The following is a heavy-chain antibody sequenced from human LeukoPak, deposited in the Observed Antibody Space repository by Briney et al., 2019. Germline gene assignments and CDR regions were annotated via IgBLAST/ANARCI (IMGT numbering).Heavy chain of an antibody. CDR1: GGSISSYY. CDR3: ARHPVVAFDI. Sequence: SETLSLTCTVSGGSISSYYWSWIRQPPGKGLEWIGYIYYSGSTNYNPSLKSRVTISVDTSKNQFSLKLSSVTAADTAVYYCARHPVVAFDIWGQGTMVTASS. J-gene: IGHJ3*02. CDR2: IYYSGST. V-gene: IGHV4-59*08. D-gene: IGHD6-6*01.